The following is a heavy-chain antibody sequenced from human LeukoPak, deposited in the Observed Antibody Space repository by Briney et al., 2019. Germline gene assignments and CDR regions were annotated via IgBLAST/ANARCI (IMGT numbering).Heavy chain of an antibody. CDR1: GYTFTSYG. J-gene: IGHJ6*02. CDR3: ARDLIVVVPAAIPIDYYYYYGMDV. V-gene: IGHV1-18*01. Sequence: AASVKVSCKASGYTFTSYGISWVRQAPGQGLEWMGWISAYNGNTNYAQKLRGRVTMTTDTSTSTAYMELRSLRSDDTAVYYCARDLIVVVPAAIPIDYYYYYGMDVWGQGTTVTVSS. D-gene: IGHD2-2*02. CDR2: ISAYNGNT.